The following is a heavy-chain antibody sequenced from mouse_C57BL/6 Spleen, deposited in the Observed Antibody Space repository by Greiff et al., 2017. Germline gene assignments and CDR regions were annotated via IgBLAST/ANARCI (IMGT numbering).Heavy chain of an antibody. V-gene: IGHV14-4*01. CDR3: TTITTVVATRAY. CDR1: GFNIKDDY. Sequence: EVQLVESGAELVRPGASVKLSCTASGFNIKDDYMHWVKQRPEQGLEWIGWIDPENGDTEYASKFQGKATITADTSSNTAYLQLSSLTYEDTAVYYCTTITTVVATRAYWGQGTLVTVSA. J-gene: IGHJ3*01. CDR2: IDPENGDT. D-gene: IGHD1-1*01.